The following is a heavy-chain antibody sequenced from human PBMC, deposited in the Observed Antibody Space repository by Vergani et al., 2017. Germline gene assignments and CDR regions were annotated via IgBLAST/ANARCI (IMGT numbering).Heavy chain of an antibody. J-gene: IGHJ4*02. Sequence: EVQLLESGGGLVQPGGSLRLSCAASGFTFSSYAMSWVRQAPGKGLEWVSAISGSGGSTYYADSVKGRFTISSDNSKNTLYLQMNSLRAEDTAVYYCAKTPSIVVVPGVYFDYWGQGTLVTVSS. CDR3: AKTPSIVVVPGVYFDY. CDR1: GFTFSSYA. CDR2: ISGSGGST. V-gene: IGHV3-23*01. D-gene: IGHD2-2*01.